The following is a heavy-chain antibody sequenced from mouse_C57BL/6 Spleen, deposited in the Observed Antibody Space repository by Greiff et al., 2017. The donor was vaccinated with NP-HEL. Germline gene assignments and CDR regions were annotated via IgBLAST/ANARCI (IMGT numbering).Heavy chain of an antibody. CDR1: GFTFSDYG. CDR2: ISSGSSTI. V-gene: IGHV5-17*01. J-gene: IGHJ1*03. Sequence: EVQLVESGGGLVKPGGSLKLSCAASGFTFSDYGMHWVRQAPEKGLEWVAYISSGSSTIYYADTVKGRFTISRDNAKNTLFLQMTSLRSEDTAMYYCARNYYDYDVSNWGFDVWGTGTTVTVSS. CDR3: ARNYYDYDVSNWGFDV. D-gene: IGHD2-4*01.